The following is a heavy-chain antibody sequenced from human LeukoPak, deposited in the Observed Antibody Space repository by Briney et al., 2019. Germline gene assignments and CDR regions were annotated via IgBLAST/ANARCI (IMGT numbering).Heavy chain of an antibody. CDR1: GYTLTIYG. V-gene: IGHV1-18*01. CDR2: ISAYNGNT. CDR3: ARVAALYCSGGSCYSGWFDP. D-gene: IGHD2-15*01. J-gene: IGHJ5*02. Sequence: ASVKVSCKASGYTLTIYGISWVRQAPGQGREWMGWISAYNGNTNYAQKLQGRVTMTTDTSTSTAYMELRSLRSDDTAVYYCARVAALYCSGGSCYSGWFDPWGQGTLVTVSS.